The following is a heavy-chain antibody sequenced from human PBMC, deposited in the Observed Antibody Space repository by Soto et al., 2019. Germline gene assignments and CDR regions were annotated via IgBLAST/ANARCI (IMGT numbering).Heavy chain of an antibody. CDR1: GFSFSDYY. Sequence: QVQLVESGGGLVKPGGSLRVSCAASGFSFSDYYMTWIRQAPGKGLEWVSYISGSGDNIHYADSVKGRFTISRDNAKNSLCRQMDSLRVEDTAVYYCARGACITCYYDDWFDTWGQGTLVTVSS. V-gene: IGHV3-11*01. CDR3: ARGACITCYYDDWFDT. CDR2: ISGSGDNI. J-gene: IGHJ5*02. D-gene: IGHD2-15*01.